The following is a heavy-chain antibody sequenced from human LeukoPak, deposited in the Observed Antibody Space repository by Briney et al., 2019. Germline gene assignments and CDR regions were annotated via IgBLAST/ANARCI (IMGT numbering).Heavy chain of an antibody. Sequence: GGSLRLSCAASGFTFSSYSMNWVRQAPGKGLEWVSSISSSSSYIYYADSVKGRFTISRDNAKNSLYLQMNSLRAEDTAVYYCARETAHNYYESSGPYDYWGQGTLVTVSS. CDR2: ISSSSSYI. J-gene: IGHJ4*02. CDR3: ARETAHNYYESSGPYDY. D-gene: IGHD3-22*01. V-gene: IGHV3-21*01. CDR1: GFTFSSYS.